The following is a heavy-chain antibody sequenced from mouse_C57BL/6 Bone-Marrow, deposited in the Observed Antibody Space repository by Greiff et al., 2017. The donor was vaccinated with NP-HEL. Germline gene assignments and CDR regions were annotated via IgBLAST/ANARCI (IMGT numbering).Heavy chain of an antibody. CDR3: ARYHYGSSYPFAY. CDR2: INPYNGGT. J-gene: IGHJ3*01. CDR1: GYTFTDYY. D-gene: IGHD1-1*01. V-gene: IGHV1-19*01. Sequence: EVQLQQSGPVLVKPGASVKMSCKASGYTFTDYYMNWVKQSHGKSLEWIGVINPYNGGTSYNQKFKGKATLTVDTSSSTAYIELNSLTSEDSAVYYCARYHYGSSYPFAYWGQGTLVTVSA.